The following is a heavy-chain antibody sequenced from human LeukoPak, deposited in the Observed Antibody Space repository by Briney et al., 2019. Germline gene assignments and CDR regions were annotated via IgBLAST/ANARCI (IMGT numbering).Heavy chain of an antibody. CDR1: SGSFSGYY. J-gene: IGHJ5*02. CDR3: ARGRGEGRGIAMVRGVRAPSYNWFDP. Sequence: SETLSLTCSVYSGSFSGYYWSWIRQPPGKGLEWIGEINHSVGTNYNPSLKSRVTVSLDTSKNQFSLKLSSVTAADTAVYYCARGRGEGRGIAMVRGVRAPSYNWFDPWGHGTQVTVSS. V-gene: IGHV4-34*01. D-gene: IGHD3-10*01. CDR2: INHSVGT.